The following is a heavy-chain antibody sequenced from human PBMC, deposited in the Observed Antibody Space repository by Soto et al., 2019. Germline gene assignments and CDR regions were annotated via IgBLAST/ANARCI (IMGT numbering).Heavy chain of an antibody. V-gene: IGHV3-23*01. CDR2: ISGSGGRT. CDR3: ANTAEAVAGTVYGH. CDR1: GFTFSNYA. J-gene: IGHJ4*02. D-gene: IGHD6-19*01. Sequence: EVQLLESGGGLVQPGGSLRLSCAASGFTFSNYAMGWVRQAPGKGLEWVSGISGSGGRTYYADSVKGRFTISRDNSKNTQYLQISSLGAEDTAVYYCANTAEAVAGTVYGHWGQGTLVTVSS.